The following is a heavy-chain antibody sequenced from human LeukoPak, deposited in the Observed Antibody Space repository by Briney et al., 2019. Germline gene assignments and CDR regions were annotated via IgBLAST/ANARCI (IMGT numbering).Heavy chain of an antibody. CDR3: ARAPDSSGSYYNY. D-gene: IGHD3-10*01. V-gene: IGHV3-7*01. CDR1: GFTFSSYW. CDR2: IKQDGSEK. J-gene: IGHJ4*02. Sequence: TGGALRLSCAASGFTFSSYWRSWGRQAPGKGLEWVANIKQDGSEKYDVDSVKARFTVSRGNAKNSLYLQMNSLRAEDTAVYYCARAPDSSGSYYNYWGQGTLVTVSS.